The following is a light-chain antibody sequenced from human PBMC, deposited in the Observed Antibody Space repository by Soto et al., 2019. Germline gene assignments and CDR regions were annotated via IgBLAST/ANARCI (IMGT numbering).Light chain of an antibody. CDR1: SSDVGAYNY. CDR2: DVP. V-gene: IGLV2-14*01. J-gene: IGLJ1*01. Sequence: LPHPSSLSVSPGPAITISCSGTSSDVGAYNYVSWYQQYPGKAPKLMIYDVPNRPSGVSNRFSGSKSGNTASLTISGLRAEDEADYYCNSYTSNNTYVFGTGIKGTVL. CDR3: NSYTSNNTYV.